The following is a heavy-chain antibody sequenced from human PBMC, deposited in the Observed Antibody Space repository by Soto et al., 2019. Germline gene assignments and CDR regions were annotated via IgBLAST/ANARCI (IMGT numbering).Heavy chain of an antibody. V-gene: IGHV4-30-4*08. CDR3: ATMGTPATGLYYFDF. J-gene: IGHJ4*02. D-gene: IGHD2-15*01. CDR2: IYYSGST. CDR1: GGSISSGGYY. Sequence: SETLSLTCTVSGGSISSGGYYWSWIRQHPGKGLEWIGYIYYSGSTYHNPSLKSRVTISVDTSKNQFSLNLSFVTAADTAVYYCATMGTPATGLYYFDFWGQGTLVTVSS.